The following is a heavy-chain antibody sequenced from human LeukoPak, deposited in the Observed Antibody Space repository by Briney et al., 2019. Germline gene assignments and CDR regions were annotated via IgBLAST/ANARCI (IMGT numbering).Heavy chain of an antibody. CDR1: GFTVSSNY. CDR3: ARDCSGGSCYSRGFDY. V-gene: IGHV3-66*01. Sequence: GGSLRLSCAASGFTVSSNYMSWVRQAPGKGLEWVSVIYSGGSTYYADSVMGRFTISRDNSKNTLYLQMNSLRAEDTAVYYCARDCSGGSCYSRGFDYWGQGTLVTVSS. J-gene: IGHJ4*02. CDR2: IYSGGST. D-gene: IGHD2-15*01.